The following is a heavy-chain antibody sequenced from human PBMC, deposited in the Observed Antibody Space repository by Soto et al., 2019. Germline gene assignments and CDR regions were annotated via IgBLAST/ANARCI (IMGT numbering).Heavy chain of an antibody. J-gene: IGHJ6*02. Sequence: SQTLSLTCAISGDSVSANSATWNWIRQSPSRGLEWLGRTYYRSKWYNDYAVSVKSRITINTDTSKNQFSLQLNSVTPDDTAVSYCAREGVGSISAPHSDYYGLDVWGQGPRVTVS. V-gene: IGHV6-1*01. CDR3: AREGVGSISAPHSDYYGLDV. D-gene: IGHD3-10*01. CDR2: TYYRSKWYN. CDR1: GDSVSANSAT.